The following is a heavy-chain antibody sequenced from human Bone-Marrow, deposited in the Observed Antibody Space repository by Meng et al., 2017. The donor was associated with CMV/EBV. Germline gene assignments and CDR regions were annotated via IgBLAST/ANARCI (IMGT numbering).Heavy chain of an antibody. D-gene: IGHD4-11*01. Sequence: GESLKISCAASGFTFNNYWMHWVRQVPGKGLVWVSRIDIDGSSTTYADSVKGRFTISRDNSKNTLYLQMNSLRAEDTAVYYCARETYSNYLSLAHYYYYGMDVWGQGTTVTVSS. CDR3: ARETYSNYLSLAHYYYYGMDV. CDR1: GFTFNNYW. CDR2: IDIDGSST. V-gene: IGHV3-74*01. J-gene: IGHJ6*02.